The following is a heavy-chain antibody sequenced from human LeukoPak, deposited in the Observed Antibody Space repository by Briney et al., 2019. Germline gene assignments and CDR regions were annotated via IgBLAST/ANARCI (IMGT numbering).Heavy chain of an antibody. J-gene: IGHJ6*02. CDR1: GVTFSSDS. Sequence: GGSLRLSCAASGVTFSSDSMNWVRQAPGKGLEWVSYISSSSSTIYYADSVKGRFTISRDNAKNSLYLQMNSLRAEDTAVYYRARDLRNPSYYYGMDVWGQGTTVTVSS. V-gene: IGHV3-48*04. CDR3: ARDLRNPSYYYGMDV. CDR2: ISSSSSTI.